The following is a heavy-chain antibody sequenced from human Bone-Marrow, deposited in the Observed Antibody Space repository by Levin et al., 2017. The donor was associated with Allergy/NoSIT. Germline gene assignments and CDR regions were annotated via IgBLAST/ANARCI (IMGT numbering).Heavy chain of an antibody. Sequence: KISCKASGGTFSSYAISWVRQAPGQGLEWMGRIIPILGIANYAQKFQGRVTITADKSTSTAYMELSSLRSEDTAVYYCARAVKEGYCSSTSCYTGWYWFDPWGQGTLVTVSS. V-gene: IGHV1-69*04. J-gene: IGHJ5*02. CDR3: ARAVKEGYCSSTSCYTGWYWFDP. CDR2: IIPILGIA. D-gene: IGHD2-2*02. CDR1: GGTFSSYA.